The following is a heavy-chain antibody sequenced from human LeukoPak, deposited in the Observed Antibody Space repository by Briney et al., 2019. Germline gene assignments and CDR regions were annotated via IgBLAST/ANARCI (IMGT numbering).Heavy chain of an antibody. Sequence: GGSLRLSCAASGFTFSSYAMPWVRQAPGKGLEWVAVISYDGSNKYYADSVKGRFTISRDNSKNTLYLQMNSLRAEDTAVYYCARETILDSSGYYDYWGQGTLVTDSS. CDR1: GFTFSSYA. CDR2: ISYDGSNK. J-gene: IGHJ4*02. D-gene: IGHD3-22*01. V-gene: IGHV3-30-3*01. CDR3: ARETILDSSGYYDY.